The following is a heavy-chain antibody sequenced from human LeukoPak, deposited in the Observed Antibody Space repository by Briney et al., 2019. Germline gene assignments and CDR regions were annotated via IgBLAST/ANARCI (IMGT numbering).Heavy chain of an antibody. CDR1: GFAFSSYS. J-gene: IGHJ4*02. D-gene: IGHD5-18*01. Sequence: GGSLRLSCAASGFAFSSYSMNWVRQAPGKGLEWVSSISSSSSYIYYADSVKGRFTISRDNAKNSLYLQMNSLRAEDTAVYYCARVLYSYGCLGPFDYWGQGTLVTVSS. CDR2: ISSSSSYI. V-gene: IGHV3-21*01. CDR3: ARVLYSYGCLGPFDY.